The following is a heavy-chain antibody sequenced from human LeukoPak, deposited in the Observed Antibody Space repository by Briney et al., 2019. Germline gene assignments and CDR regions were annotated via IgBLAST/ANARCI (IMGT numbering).Heavy chain of an antibody. J-gene: IGHJ4*02. CDR1: GFTFDDYD. Sequence: GGSLRLSCAASGFTFDDYDIHWVRQAPGKGLEWVSLISGDGGSTYYADSVRGRFTISRDNSKNSLYLQMNSLRTEDTALYYCAKAWFGERSGGGFDYWGQGTLVTVSS. D-gene: IGHD3-10*01. CDR2: ISGDGGST. V-gene: IGHV3-43*02. CDR3: AKAWFGERSGGGFDY.